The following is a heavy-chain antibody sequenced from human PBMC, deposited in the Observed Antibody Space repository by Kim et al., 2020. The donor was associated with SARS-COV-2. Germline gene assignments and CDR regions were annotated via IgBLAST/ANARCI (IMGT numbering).Heavy chain of an antibody. Sequence: SETLSLTCTVSGGSISSSSYYWGWIRQPPGKGLEWIGSIYYSGSTYYNPSLKSRVTISVDTSKNQFSLKLSSVTAADTAVYYCARHYYDSSGYYSPGGFDYWGQGTLVPVSS. CDR2: IYYSGST. CDR3: ARHYYDSSGYYSPGGFDY. V-gene: IGHV4-39*01. CDR1: GGSISSSSYY. D-gene: IGHD3-22*01. J-gene: IGHJ4*02.